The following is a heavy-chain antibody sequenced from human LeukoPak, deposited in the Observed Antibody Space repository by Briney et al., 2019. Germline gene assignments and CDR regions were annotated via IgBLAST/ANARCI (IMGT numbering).Heavy chain of an antibody. J-gene: IGHJ5*02. CDR1: GYRFIGYY. V-gene: IGHV1-2*02. Sequence: ASVKVSCKASGYRFIGYYMHWVRQAPGQGLEWMGWINPNNGATNYAQKFQGRVTMTRDTSISSVSMDLSRLRSDDTAVFYCGGGDTTMMNWSDPWGQGTLVTVSS. D-gene: IGHD5-18*01. CDR2: INPNNGAT. CDR3: GGGDTTMMNWSDP.